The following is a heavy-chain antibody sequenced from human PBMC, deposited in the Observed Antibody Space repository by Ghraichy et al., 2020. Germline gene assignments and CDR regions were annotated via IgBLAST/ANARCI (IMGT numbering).Heavy chain of an antibody. Sequence: SETLSLTCAVSGVSMTISNWWSWVRQPPGKGLEWSGEIYHSGSTNYNPSLKSRISISIDKSRNHFSLKMISVTAADTAVYYCASSEGYNWNFFDYWGQGTLVTVSS. J-gene: IGHJ4*02. CDR1: GVSMTISNW. CDR3: ASSEGYNWNFFDY. D-gene: IGHD1-20*01. CDR2: IYHSGST. V-gene: IGHV4-4*02.